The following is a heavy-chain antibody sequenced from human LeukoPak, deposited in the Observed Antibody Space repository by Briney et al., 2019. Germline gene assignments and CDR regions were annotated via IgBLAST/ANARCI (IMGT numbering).Heavy chain of an antibody. Sequence: TGGSLRLSCAASGFTFSSYAMSWVRQAPGKGLEWVSAISGSGGSTYYADSVKGRFTISRDNSKNTLYLQMNSLRAEDTAVYYCARSVVIRYNWFDPWGQGTLVTVSS. CDR1: GFTFSSYA. J-gene: IGHJ5*02. CDR3: ARSVVIRYNWFDP. D-gene: IGHD3-22*01. CDR2: ISGSGGST. V-gene: IGHV3-23*01.